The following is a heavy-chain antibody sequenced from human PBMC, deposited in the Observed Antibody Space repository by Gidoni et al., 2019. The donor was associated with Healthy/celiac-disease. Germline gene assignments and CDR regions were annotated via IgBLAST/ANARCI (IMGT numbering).Heavy chain of an antibody. Sequence: QVQLQESGPGLVTPSETLSLTCTVSGGPIISYYWSWIRQPPGKGLELIGYIYYSGSTNYNPSLKSRVTISVDTTKNQFSLKLSYVTAADTAVYYCARDDADCSSTSCYDAFDIWGQGTMVTVSS. V-gene: IGHV4-59*01. D-gene: IGHD2-2*01. CDR1: GGPIISYY. J-gene: IGHJ3*02. CDR3: ARDDADCSSTSCYDAFDI. CDR2: IYYSGST.